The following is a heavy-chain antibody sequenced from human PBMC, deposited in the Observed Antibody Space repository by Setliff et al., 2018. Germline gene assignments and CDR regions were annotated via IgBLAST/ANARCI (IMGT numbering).Heavy chain of an antibody. CDR3: AKWERGTTSDYFDY. Sequence: GGSLRLSCVASTFTFNKYAVTWVRQAPGKGLEWVSRINGDGTITNYADSVKGRFTISRDNAKNTLYLQMNGLRVEDTAVYYCAKWERGTTSDYFDYWGQGILVTVSS. J-gene: IGHJ4*01. V-gene: IGHV3-23*01. CDR1: TFTFNKYA. D-gene: IGHD1-26*01. CDR2: INGDGTIT.